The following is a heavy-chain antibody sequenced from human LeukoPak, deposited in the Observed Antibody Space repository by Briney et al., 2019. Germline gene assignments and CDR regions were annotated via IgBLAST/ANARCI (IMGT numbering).Heavy chain of an antibody. CDR3: VRGVNYFDY. J-gene: IGHJ4*02. CDR1: GFTFSSYA. V-gene: IGHV3-30-3*01. CDR2: ISYDGSNK. Sequence: PGGSLRLSCAASGFTFSSYAMHWVRQAPGKGLEWVAVISYDGSNKYYSDSVKGRFTVSRDNSKNTLYLQMNSLRVEDTAVYYCVRGVNYFDYWGQGTLVTVSS. D-gene: IGHD3-22*01.